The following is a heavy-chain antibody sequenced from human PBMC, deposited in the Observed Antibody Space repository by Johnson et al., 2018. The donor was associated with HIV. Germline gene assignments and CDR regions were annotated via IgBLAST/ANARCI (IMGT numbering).Heavy chain of an antibody. J-gene: IGHJ3*02. CDR2: IKQDGSEK. CDR1: GFTFSSYW. V-gene: IGHV3-7*01. Sequence: VQLVESGGGLVQPGGSLRLSCAASGFTFSSYWMSWVRQAPGKGLEWVANIKQDGSEKYYVDSVKGRFTISRDNSKNTLHLKMNSLRTEDTAVYSCARDLRFNRTVQGRVIISGAFDMWGQGTVVHVSS. D-gene: IGHD3-10*01. CDR3: ARDLRFNRTVQGRVIISGAFDM.